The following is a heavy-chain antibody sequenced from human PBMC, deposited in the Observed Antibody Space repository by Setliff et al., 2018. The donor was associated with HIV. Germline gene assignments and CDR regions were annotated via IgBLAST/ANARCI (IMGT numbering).Heavy chain of an antibody. CDR2: VNPSGGST. V-gene: IGHV1-46*01. D-gene: IGHD6-19*01. CDR3: ARNQGDSSGWYAGDY. CDR1: GYVFTTYY. Sequence: ASVKVSCKASGYVFTTYYIHWVRQTLGQGLEWLGLVNPSGGSTAYAQKFQGRVTMTRDTSTSTVYMDLRNLRSEDTAVYYCARNQGDSSGWYAGDYWGHGTLVTVSS. J-gene: IGHJ4*01.